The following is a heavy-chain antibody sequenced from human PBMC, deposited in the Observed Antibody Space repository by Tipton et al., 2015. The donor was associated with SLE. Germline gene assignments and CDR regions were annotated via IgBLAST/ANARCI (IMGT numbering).Heavy chain of an antibody. CDR3: ARVTSLDWNDVDAFDI. J-gene: IGHJ3*02. V-gene: IGHV4-39*07. D-gene: IGHD1-1*01. CDR1: GFTFSSYA. CDR2: IYYSGST. Sequence: LRLSCAASGFTFSSYAMHWVRQAPGKGLEWIGSIYYSGSTYYNPSLKSRVTISVDTSKNQFSLKLSSVTAADTAVYYCARVTSLDWNDVDAFDIWGQGTIVTVSS.